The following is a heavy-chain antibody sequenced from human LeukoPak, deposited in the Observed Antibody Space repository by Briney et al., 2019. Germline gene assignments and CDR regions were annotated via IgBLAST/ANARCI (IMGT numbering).Heavy chain of an antibody. J-gene: IGHJ4*02. Sequence: GGSLRLSCAASGFTISSYATSWVRQAPGKGLEWVSGISDSGGNTYYADSVKGRFTISRDNSKNTLYLQMNPLRAEDTDVYYCAKLAGYYGSGARIHYCGQGTLVTVSS. CDR3: AKLAGYYGSGARIHY. CDR1: GFTISSYA. CDR2: ISDSGGNT. D-gene: IGHD3-10*01. V-gene: IGHV3-23*01.